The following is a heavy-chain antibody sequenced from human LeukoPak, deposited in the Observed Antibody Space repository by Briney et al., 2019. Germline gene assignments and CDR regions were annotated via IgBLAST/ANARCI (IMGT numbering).Heavy chain of an antibody. V-gene: IGHV4-38-2*02. CDR1: DFSINSGYH. D-gene: IGHD3-10*01. Sequence: SETMSLTCTVYDFSINSGYHWGWVRQPPGKGPEWIGSMHHSGSTYYNPSLKSRVTMSTDTSKSQFSLKLSSVTAADTAVYYCARDRSYFTFDYWGQGTLVTVSS. CDR2: MHHSGST. J-gene: IGHJ4*02. CDR3: ARDRSYFTFDY.